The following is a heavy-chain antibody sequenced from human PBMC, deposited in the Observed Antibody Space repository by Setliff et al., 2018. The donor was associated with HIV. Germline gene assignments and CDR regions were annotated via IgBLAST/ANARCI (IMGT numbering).Heavy chain of an antibody. V-gene: IGHV3-49*04. Sequence: GGSLRLSCASSGFIFGDYAMSWVRQAPGKGLEWVGVIRSRAYGGTTEYAASVKGRFTISRDDSKSIAYLQMNSLKTEDTAVYYCTRDSLQGGSYYRYFDLWGQGTLVTVSS. CDR3: TRDSLQGGSYYRYFDL. CDR1: GFIFGDYA. J-gene: IGHJ4*02. D-gene: IGHD1-26*01. CDR2: IRSRAYGGTT.